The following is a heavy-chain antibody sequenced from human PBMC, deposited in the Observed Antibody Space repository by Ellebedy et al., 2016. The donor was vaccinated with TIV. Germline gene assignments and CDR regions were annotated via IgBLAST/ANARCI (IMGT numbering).Heavy chain of an antibody. CDR3: ARDQGYYGSESYSWFDA. V-gene: IGHV4-4*07. CDR2: VYLTGSA. Sequence: MPSETLSLTCTVSGGSVSSYYWSWIRQPAGKGLEWIGRVYLTGSANYNPSLKSRISMSVDTSKNQISLRLSSVTAADTAVYYCARDQGYYGSESYSWFDAWGQGTLVTVSS. CDR1: GGSVSSYY. D-gene: IGHD3-10*01. J-gene: IGHJ5*02.